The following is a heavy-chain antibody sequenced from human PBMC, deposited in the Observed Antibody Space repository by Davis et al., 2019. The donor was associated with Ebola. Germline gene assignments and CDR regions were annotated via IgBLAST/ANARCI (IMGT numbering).Heavy chain of an antibody. CDR1: GFTFSSYW. CDR2: IKQDGSEK. Sequence: GESLKISCAASGFTFSSYWMSWVRQAPGKGLEWVANIKQDGSEKYYVDSVKGRFTISRDNAKNSLYLQMNSLRAEDTAVYYCAKEAAADDLDYWGQGTLVTVSS. J-gene: IGHJ4*02. V-gene: IGHV3-7*01. CDR3: AKEAAADDLDY. D-gene: IGHD6-13*01.